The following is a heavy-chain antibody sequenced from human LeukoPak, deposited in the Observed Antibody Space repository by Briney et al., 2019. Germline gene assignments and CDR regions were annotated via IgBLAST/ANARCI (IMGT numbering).Heavy chain of an antibody. V-gene: IGHV4-59*01. J-gene: IGHJ4*02. CDR3: ARGDYDSSGCSYYFDY. CDR2: IYYSGST. Sequence: SETLSLTRTVSGGSISTYYWTWIRQPLGKGLDWIGYIYYSGSTNYNPSLKSRVTISVDTSKNQFSLDLSSVTAADTAVYYCARGDYDSSGCSYYFDYWGQGTLVTVSS. CDR1: GGSISTYY. D-gene: IGHD3-22*01.